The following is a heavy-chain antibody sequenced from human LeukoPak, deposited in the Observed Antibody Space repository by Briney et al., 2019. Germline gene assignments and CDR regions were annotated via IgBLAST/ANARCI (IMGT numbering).Heavy chain of an antibody. Sequence: ASVKVSCKASGYTLTGYYMHCVRQAPGQELECMGRINTNSGGTNDAQKCQGRVTMTRDTSISTAYMELSRLRSDDTAVYYCAREKLAVADWGQGTLVTVSS. D-gene: IGHD6-19*01. J-gene: IGHJ4*02. V-gene: IGHV1-2*06. CDR1: GYTLTGYY. CDR2: INTNSGGT. CDR3: AREKLAVAD.